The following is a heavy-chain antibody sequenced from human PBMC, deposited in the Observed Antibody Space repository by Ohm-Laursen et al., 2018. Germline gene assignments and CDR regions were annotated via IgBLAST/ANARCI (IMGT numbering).Heavy chain of an antibody. V-gene: IGHV3-21*04. CDR2: INAQNSHI. D-gene: IGHD3-10*01. Sequence: GSLRLSCAASPLSFSGDSMNWVRQAPGKGLEWVSYINAQNSHIYYADSVKGRFTISRDNAKNSLYLQMNSLRAEDTALYYCTKDGGSGSYYFDYWGQGTLVTVSS. CDR3: TKDGGSGSYYFDY. CDR1: PLSFSGDS. J-gene: IGHJ4*02.